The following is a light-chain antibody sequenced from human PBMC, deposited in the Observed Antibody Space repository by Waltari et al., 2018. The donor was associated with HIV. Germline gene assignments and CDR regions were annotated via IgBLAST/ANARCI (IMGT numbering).Light chain of an antibody. CDR3: FSYAGNNFLL. V-gene: IGLV2-8*01. Sequence: QSALTQPPSASGSPGQSVTSSCAGTSSDIGLYNFVSWYQHHPGKAPNLIISDVSRRPSGVPDRFSGSKSGNTASLTVSGLQADDEATYYCFSYAGNNFLLFGGGTKLTVL. CDR1: SSDIGLYNF. J-gene: IGLJ2*01. CDR2: DVS.